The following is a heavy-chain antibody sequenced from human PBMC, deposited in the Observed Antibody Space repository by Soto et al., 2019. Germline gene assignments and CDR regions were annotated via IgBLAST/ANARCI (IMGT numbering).Heavy chain of an antibody. J-gene: IGHJ5*02. CDR2: RYYRSKRFN. Sequence: PWQTLSLLCAISGDRLYRNSATWASIRQSTSSGLEWQGRRYYRSKRFNEYAVSVKSRITILPDTSKNQFSLQLNSVTPEDTAVYFCARGRDGMAPPCFDPWGQGTLVTVSS. V-gene: IGHV6-1*01. D-gene: IGHD1-1*01. CDR3: ARGRDGMAPPCFDP. CDR1: GDRLYRNSAT.